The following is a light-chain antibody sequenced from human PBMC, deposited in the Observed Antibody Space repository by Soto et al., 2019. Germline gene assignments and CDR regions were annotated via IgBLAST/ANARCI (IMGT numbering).Light chain of an antibody. CDR2: AAS. CDR1: QSISTY. J-gene: IGKJ1*01. CDR3: QQSFSTPRT. V-gene: IGKV1-39*01. Sequence: DIQMTQSPSSLSASVGDRVTITCRASQSISTYLNWYQQKPGKAPELLIYAASSVQSGVPSRFSGSGSGTDFTLTISSLQPEDFGTYYCQQSFSTPRTFGQGTKVEIK.